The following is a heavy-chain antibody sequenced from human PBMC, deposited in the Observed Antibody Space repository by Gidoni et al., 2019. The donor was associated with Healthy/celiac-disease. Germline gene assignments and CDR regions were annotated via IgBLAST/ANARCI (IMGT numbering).Heavy chain of an antibody. CDR1: GFTFSSYA. CDR2: ISSSGGST. V-gene: IGHV3-23*01. Sequence: TASGFTFSSYAMSWVRQAPGKGLEWVSAISSSGGSTYYADSVNGGFAISRDNSKNTMYLQMNSLRAEDTAVYYCAKDGGYYGSGDDAFDIWGQGTMVTVSS. J-gene: IGHJ3*02. D-gene: IGHD3-10*01. CDR3: AKDGGYYGSGDDAFDI.